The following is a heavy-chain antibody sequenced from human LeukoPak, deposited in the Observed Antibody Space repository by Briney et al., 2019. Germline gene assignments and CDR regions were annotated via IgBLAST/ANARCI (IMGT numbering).Heavy chain of an antibody. CDR3: ARVYYDFWSGYYEGVYWFDP. J-gene: IGHJ5*02. CDR2: IYYSGST. CDR1: GGSISSSSYY. Sequence: PSETLSLTCTVSGGSISSSSYYWGWIRQPPGKGLEWIGSIYYSGSTYYNPSLKSRVTISVDTSKNQFSLKLSSVTAADTAVYYCARVYYDFWSGYYEGVYWFDPWGQGTLVTVSS. D-gene: IGHD3-3*01. V-gene: IGHV4-39*07.